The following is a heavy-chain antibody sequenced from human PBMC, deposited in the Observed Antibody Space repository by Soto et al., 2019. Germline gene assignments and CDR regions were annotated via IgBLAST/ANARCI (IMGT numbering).Heavy chain of an antibody. D-gene: IGHD4-17*01. V-gene: IGHV3-23*01. CDR2: TSGSGGST. Sequence: GSLRLSCASSGFTFSSYAMSWVRQAPGKGLEWVSATSGSGGSTYYADSVKGRFTISRDNSKNTLYLQMNSLRAEDTAVYYCAKDRSTVTKSVQFDYWGQGTLVTVSS. CDR1: GFTFSSYA. CDR3: AKDRSTVTKSVQFDY. J-gene: IGHJ4*02.